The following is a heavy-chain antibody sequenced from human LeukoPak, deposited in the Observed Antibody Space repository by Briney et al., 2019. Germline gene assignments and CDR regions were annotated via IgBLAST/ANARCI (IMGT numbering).Heavy chain of an antibody. J-gene: IGHJ3*02. D-gene: IGHD1-14*01. V-gene: IGHV3-53*04. Sequence: GGSLRLSRAVSGFSVSSNYMTRVRQAPGKGLEWVSVLYSAGNTFYADSVKGRFTISRHNSENTLYLQMSSLRIEDTAVYYCARGSLFEPNRGAFDIWGQGTMVTVSS. CDR1: GFSVSSNY. CDR3: ARGSLFEPNRGAFDI. CDR2: LYSAGNT.